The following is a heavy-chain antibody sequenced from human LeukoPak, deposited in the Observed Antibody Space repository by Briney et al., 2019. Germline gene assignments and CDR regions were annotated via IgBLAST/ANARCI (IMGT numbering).Heavy chain of an antibody. J-gene: IGHJ5*02. D-gene: IGHD5-12*01. V-gene: IGHV4-31*03. Sequence: PSETLSLTCTVSGGSISSGGYYWSWIRQHPGKGLEWIGYIYYSGSTYYNPSLKSRVTISVDTSKNQFSLKLSSVPAADTAVYYCTRGGGGYVWFDPWGQGTLVTVSS. CDR3: TRGGGGYVWFDP. CDR2: IYYSGST. CDR1: GGSISSGGYY.